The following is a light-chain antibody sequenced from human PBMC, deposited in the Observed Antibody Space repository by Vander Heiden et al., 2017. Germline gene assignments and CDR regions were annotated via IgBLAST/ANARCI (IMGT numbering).Light chain of an antibody. Sequence: DIQMTQSPSTLSASVGDRVTITCRASQSISSWLAWYQQKPRKAPKLLIYKASSLESGVPSRFSGSGSGTEFTLTISSLQPDDFATYYCQEYKSYWTFGQGTKVEIK. CDR1: QSISSW. CDR3: QEYKSYWT. J-gene: IGKJ1*01. V-gene: IGKV1-5*03. CDR2: KAS.